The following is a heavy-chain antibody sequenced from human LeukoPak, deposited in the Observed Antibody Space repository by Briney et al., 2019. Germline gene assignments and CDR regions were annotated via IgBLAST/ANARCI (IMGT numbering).Heavy chain of an antibody. Sequence: SETLSLTCTVSGGSISSYYWSWIRQPPGKGLEWIGYIYYSGSTNYNPSLKSRVTISVDTSKNQFSLKLSSVTAADTAVYYCARERLVSAPFDYWGRGTLVTVSS. CDR3: ARERLVSAPFDY. CDR1: GGSISSYY. D-gene: IGHD3-22*01. J-gene: IGHJ4*02. V-gene: IGHV4-59*01. CDR2: IYYSGST.